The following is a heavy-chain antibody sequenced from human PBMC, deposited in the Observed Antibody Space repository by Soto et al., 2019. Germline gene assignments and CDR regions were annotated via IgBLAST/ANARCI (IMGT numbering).Heavy chain of an antibody. CDR3: ARVHLAGSFDY. CDR1: GFTFSSYA. V-gene: IGHV3-64*01. D-gene: IGHD3-3*02. J-gene: IGHJ4*02. CDR2: ISSNGGST. Sequence: PGGSLRLSCAASGFTFSSYAMHWVRQAPGKGLEYVSAISSNGGSTYYANSVKGRFTISRDNSKNTLYLQMGSLRAEDMAVYYCARVHLAGSFDYWGQGTLVTVSS.